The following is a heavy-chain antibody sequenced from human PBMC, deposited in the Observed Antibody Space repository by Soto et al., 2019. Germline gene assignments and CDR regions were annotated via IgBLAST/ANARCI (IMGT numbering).Heavy chain of an antibody. Sequence: QLQLQESGSGLVKPSQTLSLTCAVSGGSISSGGYSWSWIRQPPGKGLEWIGYIYHSGSTYYNPSLKSRVTISVDRSKNQFSLKLSSVTAADTTVYYCARGVGGAYDFWSGEFDPWGQGTLVTVSS. D-gene: IGHD3-3*01. J-gene: IGHJ5*02. V-gene: IGHV4-30-2*01. CDR1: GGSISSGGYS. CDR3: ARGVGGAYDFWSGEFDP. CDR2: IYHSGST.